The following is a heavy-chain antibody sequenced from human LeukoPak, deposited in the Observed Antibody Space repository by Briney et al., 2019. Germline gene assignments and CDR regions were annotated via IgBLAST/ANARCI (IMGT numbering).Heavy chain of an antibody. CDR3: ARGPNFSYYDSSGWAATYMDV. CDR2: INHSGST. V-gene: IGHV4-34*01. J-gene: IGHJ6*03. CDR1: GGSFSGYY. D-gene: IGHD3-22*01. Sequence: SETLSLTCAVYGGSFSGYYWSWIRQPPGEGLEWIGEINHSGSTNYNPSLKSRVTISVDTSKNQFSLKLSSVTAADTAVYYCARGPNFSYYDSSGWAATYMDVWGKGTTVTVSS.